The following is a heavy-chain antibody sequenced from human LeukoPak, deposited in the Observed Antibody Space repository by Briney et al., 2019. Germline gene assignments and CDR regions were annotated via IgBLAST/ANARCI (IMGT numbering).Heavy chain of an antibody. J-gene: IGHJ3*02. CDR3: AKGGAITIFGVVRGVNAFDI. CDR2: ISGRYGTT. V-gene: IGHV3-23*01. D-gene: IGHD3-3*01. CDR1: GYPLSLYA. Sequence: GGPLRLSCAPSGYPLSLYAVSSAPHAPEKGGKWVSPISGRYGTTDYAASVKGRFTICIDNSKNKLYLQMNRLRAEDTAVYYCAKGGAITIFGVVRGVNAFDIWGQGTMVTVSS.